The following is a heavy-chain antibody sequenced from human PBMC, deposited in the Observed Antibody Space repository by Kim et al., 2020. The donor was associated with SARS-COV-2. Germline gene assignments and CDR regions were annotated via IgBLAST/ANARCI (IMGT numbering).Heavy chain of an antibody. CDR3: ARDYDFWSGYSYYFDY. J-gene: IGHJ4*01. V-gene: IGHV3-30*04. Sequence: GGSLRLSCAASGFTFSSYAMHWVRQAPGKGLEWVAVISYDGSNKYYADSVKGRFTISRDNSKNTLYLQMNSLRAEDTAVYYCARDYDFWSGYSYYFDYWG. D-gene: IGHD3-3*01. CDR1: GFTFSSYA. CDR2: ISYDGSNK.